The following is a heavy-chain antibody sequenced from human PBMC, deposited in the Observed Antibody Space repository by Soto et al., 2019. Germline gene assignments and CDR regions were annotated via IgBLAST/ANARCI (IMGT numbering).Heavy chain of an antibody. CDR1: GYTLTELS. CDR3: ATDLSGRGAFEI. J-gene: IGHJ3*02. D-gene: IGHD1-26*01. CDR2: FDPEDGEK. Sequence: ASVKVSCKVSGYTLTELSMHWVRQAPGKGLEWMGGFDPEDGEKIYGQKFQGRVTMTEDTSTDTAYMELSSLRSEDTAVYYCATDLSGRGAFEIWGQGTMVTVSS. V-gene: IGHV1-24*01.